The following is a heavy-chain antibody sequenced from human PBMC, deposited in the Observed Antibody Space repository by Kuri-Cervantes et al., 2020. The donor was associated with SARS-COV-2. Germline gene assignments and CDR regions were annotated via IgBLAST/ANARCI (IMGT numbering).Heavy chain of an antibody. V-gene: IGHV5-10-1*01. D-gene: IGHD2-2*01. CDR1: GYSFTNYW. CDR3: ARHAGCSSTSCHNWFDP. CDR2: IDPSDSYI. J-gene: IGHJ5*02. Sequence: KVSCKGSGYSFTNYWITWVRQMPGKGLEWMGRIDPSDSYINYSPSFQGHVTLSADKSITTAYLQWSSLKASDTAMYYCARHAGCSSTSCHNWFDPWGQGTLVTVSS.